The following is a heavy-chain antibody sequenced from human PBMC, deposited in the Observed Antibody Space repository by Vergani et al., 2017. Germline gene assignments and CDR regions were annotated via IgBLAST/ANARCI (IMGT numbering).Heavy chain of an antibody. D-gene: IGHD1-1*01. V-gene: IGHV4-34*01. CDR3: ARDLGGTTNY. Sequence: QVQLQQWGAGLLKPSETLSLTCAVYGGSFSGYYWSWIRQPPGKGLEWIGYIYYSGSTYYNPSLKSRVTISVDTSKNQFSLKLSSVTAADTAVYYCARDLGGTTNYWGQGTLVTVSS. CDR2: IYYSGST. CDR1: GGSFSGYY. J-gene: IGHJ4*02.